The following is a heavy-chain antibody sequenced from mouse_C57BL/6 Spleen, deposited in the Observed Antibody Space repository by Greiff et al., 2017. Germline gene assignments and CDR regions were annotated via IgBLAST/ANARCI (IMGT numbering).Heavy chain of an antibody. J-gene: IGHJ1*03. Sequence: EVNVVESGGGLVQPGGSLKLSCAASGFTFSDYYMYWVRQTPEKRLEWVAYISNGGGSTYYPDTVKGRFTISRDNAKNTLYLQMSRLKSEDTAMYYCARDYGTYWYFDVWGTGTTVTVSS. CDR3: ARDYGTYWYFDV. V-gene: IGHV5-12*01. CDR1: GFTFSDYY. CDR2: ISNGGGST. D-gene: IGHD1-2*01.